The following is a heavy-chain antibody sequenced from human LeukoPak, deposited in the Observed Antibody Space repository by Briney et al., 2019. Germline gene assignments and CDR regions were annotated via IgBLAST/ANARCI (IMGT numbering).Heavy chain of an antibody. CDR1: GGSISSSSYY. J-gene: IGHJ4*02. CDR3: ARPRISYSSGWYRGDKDLPGDY. V-gene: IGHV4-39*01. D-gene: IGHD6-19*01. Sequence: SETLSLTCTVSGGSISSSSYYWGWIRQPPGKGLEWIGSIYYSGSTYYNPSLKSRVTISVDTSKNQFSLKLSSVTAADTAVYYCARPRISYSSGWYRGDKDLPGDYWGQGTLVTVSS. CDR2: IYYSGST.